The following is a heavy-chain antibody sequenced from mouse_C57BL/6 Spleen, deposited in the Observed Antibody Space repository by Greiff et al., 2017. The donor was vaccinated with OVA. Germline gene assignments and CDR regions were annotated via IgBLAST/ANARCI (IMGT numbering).Heavy chain of an antibody. CDR1: GFNIKDDY. D-gene: IGHD2-4*01. CDR2: IDPENGDT. CDR3: TLRYDYDEDY. V-gene: IGHV14-4*01. J-gene: IGHJ4*01. Sequence: VQLQQSGAELVRPGASVKLSCTASGFNIKDDYMHWVKQRPEQGLEWIGWIDPENGDTEYASKFQGKATITADTASNTAYLQLRSLTSEDTAVYYYTLRYDYDEDYWGQGTSVTVSS.